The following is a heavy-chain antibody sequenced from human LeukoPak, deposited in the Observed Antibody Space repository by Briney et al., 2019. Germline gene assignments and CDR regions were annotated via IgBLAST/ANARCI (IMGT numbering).Heavy chain of an antibody. V-gene: IGHV4-4*07. Sequence: PSETLSLTCTVSGGSISSYYWSWIRQPAGKGLKWIGRIYTSGSTNYNPSLKSQVTMSVDTSKNQFSLKLSSVTAADTAVYYCARGFRFPHTAMVNWGQGTLVTVSS. CDR3: ARGFRFPHTAMVN. J-gene: IGHJ4*02. CDR1: GGSISSYY. D-gene: IGHD5-18*01. CDR2: IYTSGST.